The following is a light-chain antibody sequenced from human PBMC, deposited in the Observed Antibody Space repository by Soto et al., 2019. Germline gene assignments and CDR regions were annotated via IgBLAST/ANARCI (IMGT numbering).Light chain of an antibody. J-gene: IGKJ1*01. V-gene: IGKV3-20*01. CDR3: QQYGNSRWT. CDR2: AAS. Sequence: EIVLTQSPDTLSLFPGARATLSCRASQSVSSTYLAWYQQKPGQAPRPLISAASSRATGTPDRFSGSGSGTDLTLTISRLEPEDFAVYYCQQYGNSRWTCGQVTKVEI. CDR1: QSVSSTY.